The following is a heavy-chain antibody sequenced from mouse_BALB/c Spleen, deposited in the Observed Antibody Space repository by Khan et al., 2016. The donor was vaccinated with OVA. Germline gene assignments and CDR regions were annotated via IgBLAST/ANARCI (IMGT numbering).Heavy chain of an antibody. CDR2: ISCYNGVI. V-gene: IGHV1S34*01. CDR1: GYSLTGYY. CDR3: ARGDYYGSSSFAY. D-gene: IGHD1-1*01. Sequence: LVKTGASVKISCKASGYSLTGYYMHWVKQSHGKSLEWIGYISCYNGVISYNQKFKGKATFTVDTSYSTAYMQFNSLTSEDSAVYYWARGDYYGSSSFAYWGQGTLVTVSA. J-gene: IGHJ3*01.